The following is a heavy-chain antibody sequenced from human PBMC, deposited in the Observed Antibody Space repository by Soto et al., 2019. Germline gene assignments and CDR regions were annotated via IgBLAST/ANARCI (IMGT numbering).Heavy chain of an antibody. Sequence: GGSLRLSCAASGFTFSSYAMHWVRQAPGKGLEWVAVISYDGSNKYYADSVKGRFTISRDNSKNTLYLQMNSLRAEDTAVYYCARLGCTNGVCSHGYYFDYWGQGTLVTVSS. V-gene: IGHV3-30-3*01. D-gene: IGHD2-8*01. CDR3: ARLGCTNGVCSHGYYFDY. J-gene: IGHJ4*02. CDR2: ISYDGSNK. CDR1: GFTFSSYA.